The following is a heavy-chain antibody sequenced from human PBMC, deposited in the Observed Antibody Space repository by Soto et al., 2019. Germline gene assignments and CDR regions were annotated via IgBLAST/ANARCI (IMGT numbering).Heavy chain of an antibody. Sequence: SEPLSLTCSISSGSISSYYLNCMLHAPWKGLEWIGFISYSGSTNYNPALTSRVTISVDTSKDQISLRLNSVTAADTAVYYCARVQSTSWGYYYAVDVWGQGTTVTVSS. CDR3: ARVQSTSWGYYYAVDV. CDR2: ISYSGST. J-gene: IGHJ6*01. CDR1: SGSISSYY. D-gene: IGHD2-2*01. V-gene: IGHV4-59*01.